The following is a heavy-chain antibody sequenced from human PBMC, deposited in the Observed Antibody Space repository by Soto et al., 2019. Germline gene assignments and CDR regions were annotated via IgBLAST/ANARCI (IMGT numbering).Heavy chain of an antibody. D-gene: IGHD3-10*01. J-gene: IGHJ4*02. Sequence: QVQLVQSGAEVKKPGASVKVSCKASGYTFTNFGISWVRQAPGQGLEWMGWISAYNGNTNYAQNFQGRVSTSTYTSTSTAYMELRSLTSDHTAMYYCARAGTPIDYWGQGTLVTVSS. CDR1: GYTFTNFG. CDR2: ISAYNGNT. V-gene: IGHV1-18*01. CDR3: ARAGTPIDY.